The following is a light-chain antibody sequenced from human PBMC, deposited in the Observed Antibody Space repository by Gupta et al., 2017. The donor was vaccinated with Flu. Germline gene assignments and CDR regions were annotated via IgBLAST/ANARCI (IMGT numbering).Light chain of an antibody. Sequence: DIQMTQSPSSLSASVGDRVTITCQASQDIRRFLNWYQLKPGNAPKLLIFDASKLETGVPSRLSGSGFGTHFTFTISTLQPEDVATYYCQQEDNLPVTFGGGTKVEI. V-gene: IGKV1-33*01. CDR1: QDIRRF. CDR2: DAS. CDR3: QQEDNLPVT. J-gene: IGKJ4*01.